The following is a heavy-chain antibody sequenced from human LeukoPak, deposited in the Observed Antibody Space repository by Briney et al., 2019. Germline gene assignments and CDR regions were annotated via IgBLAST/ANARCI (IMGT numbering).Heavy chain of an antibody. CDR1: GGSFSGYY. CDR2: INHSGST. D-gene: IGHD1-26*01. Sequence: RTSETLSLTCAVYGGSFSGYYWNWIRQPPGKGLEWIGEINHSGSTNYNPSLKSRVTISVDTSKNQFSLKLSSVTAADTAVYYCATLKGGYSGSYYHAFDIWGQGTMVTVSS. J-gene: IGHJ3*02. CDR3: ATLKGGYSGSYYHAFDI. V-gene: IGHV4-34*01.